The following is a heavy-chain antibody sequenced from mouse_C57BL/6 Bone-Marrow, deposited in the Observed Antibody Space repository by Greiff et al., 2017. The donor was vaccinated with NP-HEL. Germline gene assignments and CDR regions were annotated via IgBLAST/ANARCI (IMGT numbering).Heavy chain of an antibody. Sequence: EVQLVESGGGLVQPKGSLKLSCAASGFSFNTYAMNWVRQAPGKGLEWVARIRSKSNNYATYYAVSVKVRFTISRDDSESMLYLQMNNLKTEDTAMYYCVRQDYGYDRYAMDYWGQGTSVTVSS. J-gene: IGHJ4*01. CDR3: VRQDYGYDRYAMDY. CDR1: GFSFNTYA. CDR2: IRSKSNNYAT. D-gene: IGHD2-2*01. V-gene: IGHV10-1*01.